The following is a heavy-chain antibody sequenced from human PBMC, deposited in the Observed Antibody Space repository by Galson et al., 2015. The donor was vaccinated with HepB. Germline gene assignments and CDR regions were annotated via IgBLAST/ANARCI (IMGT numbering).Heavy chain of an antibody. CDR1: GYTFTSYD. V-gene: IGHV1-8*01. CDR3: ARAPHPYYYYYMDV. Sequence: SVKVSCKASGYTFTSYDINWVRQATGQGLEWMGWMNPNSGNTGYAQKFQGRVTMTRNTSISTAYMELSSLRSEDTAVYYCARAPHPYYYYYMDVWGKGTTVTVSS. J-gene: IGHJ6*03. CDR2: MNPNSGNT.